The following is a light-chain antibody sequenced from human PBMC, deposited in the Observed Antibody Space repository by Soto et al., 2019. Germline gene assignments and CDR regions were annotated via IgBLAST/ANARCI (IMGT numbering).Light chain of an antibody. V-gene: IGKV1-5*01. J-gene: IGKJ1*01. CDR2: DAS. CDR3: QEYNTYSWA. CDR1: QSINRW. Sequence: DIQMSQSPSSLSASIGDSVTITCRASQSINRWLAWYQQKPGRAPKLLIYDASSLQSGVSSRFSGSGSGTEFALTITSLQPDDFATYHCQEYNTYSWAFGQGTKVEVK.